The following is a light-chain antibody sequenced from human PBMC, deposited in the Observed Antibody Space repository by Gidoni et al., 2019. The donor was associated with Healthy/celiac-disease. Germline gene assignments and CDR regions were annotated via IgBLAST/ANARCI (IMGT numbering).Light chain of an antibody. V-gene: IGLV3-21*02. CDR3: QVWDSSSDPYVV. J-gene: IGLJ2*01. CDR1: NIGSKR. Sequence: SYVLTQPPSVSVAPGPTARITCGGNNIGSKRVHWYQQKPGQAPVLVVYDDSDRPSGIPERCSGSNSGNTATLTISRVEAGDEADYYCQVWDSSSDPYVVFGGGTKLTVL. CDR2: DDS.